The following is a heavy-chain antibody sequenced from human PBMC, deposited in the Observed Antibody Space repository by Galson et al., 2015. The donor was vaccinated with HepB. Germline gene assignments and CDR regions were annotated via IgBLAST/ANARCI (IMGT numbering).Heavy chain of an antibody. D-gene: IGHD5-12*01. V-gene: IGHV3-30-3*01. CDR1: GFTFNNYA. J-gene: IGHJ4*02. CDR3: ARVGHSGYAEEYLDY. Sequence: SLRLSCAASGFTFNNYAIHWVRQAPGKGLEWVAVISYDGSNKYYADSVKGRFTISRDNSKNTLYLQMNSLRAEDTAVYYCARVGHSGYAEEYLDYWGQGNLVTVSS. CDR2: ISYDGSNK.